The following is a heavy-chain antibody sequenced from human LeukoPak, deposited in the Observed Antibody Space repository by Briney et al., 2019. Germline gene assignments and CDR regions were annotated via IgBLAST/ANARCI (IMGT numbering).Heavy chain of an antibody. CDR1: GFTFSSYG. Sequence: GGSLRLSCAASGFTFSSYGMHWVRQAPGKGLEWVAVIWYDGSNKYYADSVKGRFTISRDNSKNTLYLRMNSLRAEDTAVYYCASIAGTTGPFDYWGQGTLVTVSS. D-gene: IGHD1-7*01. CDR3: ASIAGTTGPFDY. J-gene: IGHJ4*02. CDR2: IWYDGSNK. V-gene: IGHV3-33*01.